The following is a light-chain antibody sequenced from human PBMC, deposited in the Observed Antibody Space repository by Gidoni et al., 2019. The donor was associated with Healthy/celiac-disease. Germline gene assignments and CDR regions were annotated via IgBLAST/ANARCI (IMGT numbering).Light chain of an antibody. Sequence: DIQMTQSPSSLSASVGDRVTITCRASQSISSYLNWYQQKPGKAPKLLIYAASSLQSGVPSRFSGSGSGTDFTLTISSLQPEDFATYYCQQSYSTPMWTFXQXTKVEIK. CDR3: QQSYSTPMWT. CDR1: QSISSY. V-gene: IGKV1-39*01. J-gene: IGKJ1*01. CDR2: AAS.